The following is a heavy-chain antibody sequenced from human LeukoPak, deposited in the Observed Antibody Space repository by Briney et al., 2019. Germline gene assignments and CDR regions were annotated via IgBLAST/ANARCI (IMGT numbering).Heavy chain of an antibody. CDR2: IYTSGST. CDR3: ARLAALRGFYYYMDV. CDR1: GGSISSSSYY. V-gene: IGHV4-61*02. Sequence: PSETLSLTCTVSGGSISSSSYYWSWIRQPAGKGLEWIGRIYTSGSTNYNPSLKSRVTISVDTSKNQFSLRLSSVTAADTAMYYCARLAALRGFYYYMDVWGKGTTVTVSS. J-gene: IGHJ6*03. D-gene: IGHD6-6*01.